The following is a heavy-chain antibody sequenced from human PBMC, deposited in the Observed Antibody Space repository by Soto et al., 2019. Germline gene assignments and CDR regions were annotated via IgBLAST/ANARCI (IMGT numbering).Heavy chain of an antibody. V-gene: IGHV1-69*12. CDR3: ARDRGPSSGYYPYWFDP. D-gene: IGHD3-22*01. CDR1: VGTFSSYA. Sequence: QVQLVQSGAEVKKPGSSVKVSCKASVGTFSSYAISWVRQAPGQGLEWMGEIIPIFGTANYAQKFQGRVTITEDESTSTAYMELSSLRSEDTAVYYCARDRGPSSGYYPYWFDPWGQGTLVTVSS. J-gene: IGHJ5*02. CDR2: IIPIFGTA.